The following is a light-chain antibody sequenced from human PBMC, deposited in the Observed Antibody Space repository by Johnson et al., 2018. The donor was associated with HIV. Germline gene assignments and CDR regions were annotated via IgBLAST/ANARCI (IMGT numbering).Light chain of an antibody. CDR2: DNN. V-gene: IGLV1-51*01. Sequence: QSVLTQPPSVSAAPGQRVTISCSGSSSNIGNNYVSWYQQLPGTAPKLLIYDNNKRPSGIPDRFSGSKSGTSATLGVTGLQTGDEADYYCGTWDNSLSIGYVFGTGTKGTVL. CDR1: SSNIGNNY. J-gene: IGLJ1*01. CDR3: GTWDNSLSIGYV.